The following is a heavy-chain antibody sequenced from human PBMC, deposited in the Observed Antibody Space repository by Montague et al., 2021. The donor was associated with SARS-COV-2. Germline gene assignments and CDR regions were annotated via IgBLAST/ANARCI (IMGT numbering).Heavy chain of an antibody. V-gene: IGHV4-34*01. D-gene: IGHD6-6*01. Sequence: SETLSLTCAVSGGSFSGHHWYWIRQPPAKGLDWIGEGNLSGRTNYNPYLTSRVTISVDTYKTQFSLKLSSVTAAATAVYYCSRVKRISSGVRPPAPDWGKGTMVTVSS. CDR1: GGSFSGHH. CDR2: GNLSGRT. J-gene: IGHJ6*04. CDR3: SRVKRISSGVRPPAPD.